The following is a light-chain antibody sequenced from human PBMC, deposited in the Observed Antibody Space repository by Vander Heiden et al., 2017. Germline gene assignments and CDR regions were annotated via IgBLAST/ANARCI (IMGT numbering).Light chain of an antibody. CDR2: AAS. CDR3: QQSHTTLGT. Sequence: DMKVTQSPSSLSAFVGERVTITCRASQSISSHLNWYQQKPGKSPNLLIYAASTLKSGVPSRFSGSGSGTDFTLTISSLQPEDFATYYCQQSHTTLGTFGQGTKVEIK. V-gene: IGKV1-39*01. CDR1: QSISSH. J-gene: IGKJ1*01.